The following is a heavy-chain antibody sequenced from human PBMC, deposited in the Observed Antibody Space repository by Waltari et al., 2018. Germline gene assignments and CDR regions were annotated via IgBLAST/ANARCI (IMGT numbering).Heavy chain of an antibody. CDR3: ASAAADSYYFDY. V-gene: IGHV3-66*02. J-gene: IGHJ4*02. CDR2: IYSGGST. D-gene: IGHD6-13*01. Sequence: EVQLVESGGGLVQPGGSLRLSCAASGFTVSSNYMSWVRQAPGKGVEWVSVIYSGGSTYYADSVKGRFTISRDNSKNTLYLQMNSLRAEDTAVYYCASAAADSYYFDYWGQGTLVTVSS. CDR1: GFTVSSNY.